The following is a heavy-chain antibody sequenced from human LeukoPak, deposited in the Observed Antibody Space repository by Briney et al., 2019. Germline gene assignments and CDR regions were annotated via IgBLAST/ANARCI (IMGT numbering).Heavy chain of an antibody. V-gene: IGHV3-23*01. Sequence: GGSLRLSCAASGFTFSSYAMSWVRQAPGKGLEWLSGISGSGGSTYYADSVKGRFTISRDNSKNTLYLQMNSLRAEDTAVYYCAKDYGSGIYYYYGMDVWGQGTTVTVSS. CDR1: GFTFSSYA. J-gene: IGHJ6*02. D-gene: IGHD3-10*01. CDR2: ISGSGGST. CDR3: AKDYGSGIYYYYGMDV.